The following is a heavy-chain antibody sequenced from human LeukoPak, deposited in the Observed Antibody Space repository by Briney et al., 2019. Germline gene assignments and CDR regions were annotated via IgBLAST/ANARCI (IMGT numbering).Heavy chain of an antibody. Sequence: ASVKVSCKASGYTFTSYYMHWVRQPPGQGLEWMGIINPSGGSTSYAQKFQGRVTMTRDTSTSTVYMELSSLRSEDTAVYDCARDALPGFYGDYRHWFDPWGQGTLVTVSS. V-gene: IGHV1-46*03. CDR3: ARDALPGFYGDYRHWFDP. CDR2: INPSGGST. CDR1: GYTFTSYY. D-gene: IGHD4-17*01. J-gene: IGHJ5*02.